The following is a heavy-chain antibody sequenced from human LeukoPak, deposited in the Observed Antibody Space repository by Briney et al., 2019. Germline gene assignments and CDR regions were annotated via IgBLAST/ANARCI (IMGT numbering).Heavy chain of an antibody. J-gene: IGHJ4*02. CDR3: ARGQVQYRWAYYFDY. V-gene: IGHV1-18*01. CDR2: ISAYNGNT. Sequence: ASVKVSCKASGYTFTSYGISWVRQAPGQGLEWMGWISAYNGNTNYAQKLQGRVTMATDTSTSIAYMELRSLRSDDTAVYYCARGQVQYRWAYYFDYWGQGTLVTVSS. CDR1: GYTFTSYG. D-gene: IGHD4-11*01.